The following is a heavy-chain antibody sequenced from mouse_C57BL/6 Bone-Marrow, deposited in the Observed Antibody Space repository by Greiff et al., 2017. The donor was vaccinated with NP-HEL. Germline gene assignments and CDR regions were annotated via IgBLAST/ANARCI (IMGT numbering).Heavy chain of an antibody. Sequence: VKLMESGPGLVAPSQSLSITCTVSGFSLTSYGVHWVRQPPGKGLGWLGVIWAGGSSNYNSALMSRLSISKDNSKSQVFLKMNSLQTDDTAMDYCASYYGNYWDYWGQGTTLTVSS. J-gene: IGHJ2*01. D-gene: IGHD2-1*01. V-gene: IGHV2-9*02. CDR2: IWAGGSS. CDR1: GFSLTSYG. CDR3: ASYYGNYWDY.